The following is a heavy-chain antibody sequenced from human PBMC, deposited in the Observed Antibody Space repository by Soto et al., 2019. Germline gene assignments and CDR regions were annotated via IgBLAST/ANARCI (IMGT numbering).Heavy chain of an antibody. J-gene: IGHJ6*03. D-gene: IGHD6-19*01. CDR2: TYYRSKWYN. Sequence: SETLSLTCAISGDSVSSNSAAWNWIRQSPSRGLEWLGRTYYRSKWYNDYAVSVKSRITINPDTSKNQFSLQLSSVTPEDTAVYYCARAVAGTPTYYYYYMDVWGKGTTVTVSS. CDR1: GDSVSSNSAA. V-gene: IGHV6-1*01. CDR3: ARAVAGTPTYYYYYMDV.